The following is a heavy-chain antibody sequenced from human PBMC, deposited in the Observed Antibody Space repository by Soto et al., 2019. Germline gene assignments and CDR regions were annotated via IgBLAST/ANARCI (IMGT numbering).Heavy chain of an antibody. Sequence: PGGSLRLSCAASGLTFSSFGMHWVRQAPGKGLEWVAVIWYDGSNQYYADSVKGRFTISRDNSKNTLYLQMNSLRAEDTAVYYCARQGAGHPYYYYGMDVWGQGTTVTVSS. CDR3: ARQGAGHPYYYYGMDV. D-gene: IGHD6-19*01. J-gene: IGHJ6*02. CDR2: IWYDGSNQ. CDR1: GLTFSSFG. V-gene: IGHV3-33*01.